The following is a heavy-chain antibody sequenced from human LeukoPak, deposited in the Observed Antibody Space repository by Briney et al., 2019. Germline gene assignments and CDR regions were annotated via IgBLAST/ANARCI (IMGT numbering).Heavy chain of an antibody. V-gene: IGHV3-64D*09. D-gene: IGHD2-15*01. CDR1: GFPFSSYA. Sequence: GGSLRLSCSASGFPFSSYAMHWVRQAPGKGLEYVSAISDSGGSTYYADSAKGRFTISGDNSKNTLYLQMSSLRAEDTAVYFCVRGYSFGPYGMDVWGQGTTVTVSS. J-gene: IGHJ6*02. CDR2: ISDSGGST. CDR3: VRGYSFGPYGMDV.